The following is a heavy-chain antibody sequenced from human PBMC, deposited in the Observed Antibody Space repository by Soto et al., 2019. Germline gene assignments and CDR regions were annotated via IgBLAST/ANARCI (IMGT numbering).Heavy chain of an antibody. CDR2: IYYSGTT. CDR1: GGSITNTNW. D-gene: IGHD2-21*01. V-gene: IGHV4-4*02. CDR3: ARTNYHNCGCLDS. J-gene: IGHJ4*02. Sequence: QVQLQESGPGLVKPSGTLSLTCDVSGGSITNTNWLSWVRQSPGKGLEWIGEIYYSGTTKSNPSLKSRVTISVDTSKKQVSLNLMSVTAADTAMYYCARTNYHNCGCLDSWGPGNLVTVSS.